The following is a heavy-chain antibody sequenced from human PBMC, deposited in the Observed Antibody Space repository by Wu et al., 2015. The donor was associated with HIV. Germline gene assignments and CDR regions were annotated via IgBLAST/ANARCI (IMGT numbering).Heavy chain of an antibody. Sequence: QVQLVQSGAEVKKPGSSVKVSCKASGGPFSSYAISWVRQAPGQGLEWMGGIIPFFGTANYPQKFQGRVTITADESTSTAYMELSSLRSDDTAVYYCARDDCGGDCYSDYWGQGTLVTVSS. CDR1: GGPFSSYA. CDR3: ARDDCGGDCYSDY. D-gene: IGHD2-21*02. V-gene: IGHV1-69*12. J-gene: IGHJ4*02. CDR2: IIPFFGTA.